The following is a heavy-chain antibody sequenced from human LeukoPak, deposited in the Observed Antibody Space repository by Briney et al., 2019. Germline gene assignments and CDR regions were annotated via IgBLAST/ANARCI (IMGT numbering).Heavy chain of an antibody. J-gene: IGHJ4*02. Sequence: GRSLRLSCAASAFTFSSYGMHWVRQAPGKGLEWVALIWYDGSNKYYADSVKGRFTISRDNSKNTLYLQMNSLRAEGTAVYYCAKTHSVKGYTYGYFDYWGQGTLVTVSS. V-gene: IGHV3-33*06. D-gene: IGHD5-18*01. CDR2: IWYDGSNK. CDR3: AKTHSVKGYTYGYFDY. CDR1: AFTFSSYG.